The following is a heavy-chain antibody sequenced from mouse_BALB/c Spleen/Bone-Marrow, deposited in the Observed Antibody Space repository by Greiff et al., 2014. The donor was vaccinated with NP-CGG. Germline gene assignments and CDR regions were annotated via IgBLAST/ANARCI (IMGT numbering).Heavy chain of an antibody. Sequence: VQLKESGAELVKPGASVKLSCTASGFNIKDTYMHWVKQRPEQGLEWIGRIDPANGNTKYDPKFQGKATITADTSSNTAYLQLSSLTSEDTAVYYCAPYYYGSSSFAYWGLGTLVTVSA. CDR1: GFNIKDTY. CDR2: IDPANGNT. D-gene: IGHD1-1*01. V-gene: IGHV14-3*02. J-gene: IGHJ3*01. CDR3: APYYYGSSSFAY.